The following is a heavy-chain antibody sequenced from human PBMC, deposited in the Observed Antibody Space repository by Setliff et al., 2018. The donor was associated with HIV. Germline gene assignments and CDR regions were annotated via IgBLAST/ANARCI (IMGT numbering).Heavy chain of an antibody. CDR3: ARHANTVTTVFVDYFDY. CDR1: GYSVSSGYY. D-gene: IGHD4-17*01. CDR2: IYQTGVT. Sequence: SETLSLTCAVSGYSVSSGYYWGWIRQPPGKGLEWIGSIYQTGVTYYNPSLKCRVTISVATSKNQFSLNLSSVTAADTAIYYCARHANTVTTVFVDYFDYWGQGTLVTVSS. V-gene: IGHV4-38-2*01. J-gene: IGHJ4*02.